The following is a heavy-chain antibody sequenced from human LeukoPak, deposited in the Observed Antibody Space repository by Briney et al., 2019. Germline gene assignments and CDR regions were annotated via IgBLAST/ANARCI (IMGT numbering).Heavy chain of an antibody. D-gene: IGHD3-22*01. CDR1: GVSFSGYY. Sequence: PSETLSLIYAVYGVSFSGYYWSWIRQPPGKGLEWIGEINHSGSTNYNPSLKSRVTISVDTSKNQFSLKLSSVTAADTAVYYCARGANYYDSSGYHYYYYNYMDVWGKGTTVTVSS. CDR2: INHSGST. J-gene: IGHJ6*03. CDR3: ARGANYYDSSGYHYYYYNYMDV. V-gene: IGHV4-34*01.